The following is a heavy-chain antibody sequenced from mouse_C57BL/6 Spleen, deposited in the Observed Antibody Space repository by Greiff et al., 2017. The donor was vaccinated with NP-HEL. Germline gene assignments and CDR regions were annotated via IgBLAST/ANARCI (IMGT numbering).Heavy chain of an antibody. CDR2: IDPENGDT. CDR1: GFNIKDDY. V-gene: IGHV14-4*01. J-gene: IGHJ2*01. D-gene: IGHD3-2*02. CDR3: TTADSSGYPHY. Sequence: EVQLVESGAELVRPGASVKLSCTASGFNIKDDYMHWVKQRPEQGLEWIGWIDPENGDTEYASKFQGKATITADTSSNTAYLQLSSLTSEDTAVYYCTTADSSGYPHYWGQGTTLTVSS.